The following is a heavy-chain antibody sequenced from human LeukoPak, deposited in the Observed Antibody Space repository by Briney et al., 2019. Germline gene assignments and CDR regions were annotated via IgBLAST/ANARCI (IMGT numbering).Heavy chain of an antibody. CDR2: ISSSSSYI. D-gene: IGHD2-2*01. V-gene: IGHV3-21*01. CDR1: GFTFSSYS. CDR3: ASILGYCSSTSCPQPPFDY. Sequence: GGSLRLSCAVSGFTFSSYSMNWVRQAPGKGLEWVSSISSSSSYIYYADSVKGRFTISRDNAKNSLYLQMNSLRAEDTAVYYCASILGYCSSTSCPQPPFDYWGQGTLVTVSS. J-gene: IGHJ4*02.